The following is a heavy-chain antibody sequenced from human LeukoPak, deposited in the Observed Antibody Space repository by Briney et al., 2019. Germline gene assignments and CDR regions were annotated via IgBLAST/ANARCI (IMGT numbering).Heavy chain of an antibody. CDR3: AKDSKPYPYYYDSSGYCGD. D-gene: IGHD3-22*01. CDR2: XXXXGSNK. CDR1: GFTFSSYG. J-gene: IGHJ4*02. V-gene: IGHV3-30*02. Sequence: GGSLRLSCAASGFTFSSYGMHWVRQAPGKGLXXXXXXXXXGSNKYYADSVKGRFTISRDNSKNTLYLQMNSLRAEDTAVYYCAKDSKPYPYYYDSSGYCGDWGQGTLVTVSS.